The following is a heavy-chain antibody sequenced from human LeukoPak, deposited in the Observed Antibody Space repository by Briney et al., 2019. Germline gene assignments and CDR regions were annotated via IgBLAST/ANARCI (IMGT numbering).Heavy chain of an antibody. J-gene: IGHJ4*02. CDR1: GGSISSGSYY. CDR3: ARDSGTVTSYYFDY. Sequence: PSQTLSLTCTVSGGSISSGSYYWSWIRQPAGKGLEWIGRIYTSGSTNYNPSLKSRVTISVDKSKNQFSLKLSSVTAADTAVYYCARDSGTVTSYYFDYWGQGTLVTVSS. CDR2: IYTSGST. D-gene: IGHD4-17*01. V-gene: IGHV4-61*02.